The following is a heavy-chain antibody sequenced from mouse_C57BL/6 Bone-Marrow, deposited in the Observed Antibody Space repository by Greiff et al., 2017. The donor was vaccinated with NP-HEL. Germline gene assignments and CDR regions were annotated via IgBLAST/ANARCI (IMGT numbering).Heavy chain of an antibody. D-gene: IGHD1-1*01. J-gene: IGHJ4*01. CDR2: IYPYDGVS. CDR3: ARRADYYGSSYNAMDY. CDR1: GYSFTGYY. Sequence: EVQLQQSGPELVKPGASVKLSCKASGYSFTGYYMHWVKQSHGNILDWIGYIYPYDGVSSSNQKFKGKATLTVDKSSSTAYMELRSLTSADAAVYYCARRADYYGSSYNAMDYWGQGTSVTVAS. V-gene: IGHV1-31*01.